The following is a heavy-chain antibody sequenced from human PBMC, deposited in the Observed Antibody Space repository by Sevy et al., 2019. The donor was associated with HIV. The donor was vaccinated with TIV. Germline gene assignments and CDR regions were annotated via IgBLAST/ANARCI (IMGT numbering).Heavy chain of an antibody. J-gene: IGHJ5*02. CDR1: GFTFSSYS. Sequence: GGSLRLSCVASGFTFSSYSMNWVRQAPGNGLEWVSSISSSSSYIYYADSVKGRFTISRDNAKNSLYLQMNSLRAEDTAVYYCARSVGDGYNNWFDPWGQGTLVTVSS. D-gene: IGHD5-12*01. CDR3: ARSVGDGYNNWFDP. CDR2: ISSSSSYI. V-gene: IGHV3-21*01.